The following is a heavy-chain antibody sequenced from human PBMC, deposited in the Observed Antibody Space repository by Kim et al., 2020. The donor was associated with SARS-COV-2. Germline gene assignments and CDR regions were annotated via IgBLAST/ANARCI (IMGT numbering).Heavy chain of an antibody. Sequence: NYAQKFQGRVTMTRDTSISTAYMELSRLRSDDTAVYYCARGLGNGPGGDYWGQGTLVTVSS. CDR3: ARGLGNGPGGDY. D-gene: IGHD3-10*01. J-gene: IGHJ4*02. V-gene: IGHV1-2*02.